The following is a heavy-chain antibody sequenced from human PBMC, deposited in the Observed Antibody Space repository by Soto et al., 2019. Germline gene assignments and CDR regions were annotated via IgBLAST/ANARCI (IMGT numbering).Heavy chain of an antibody. J-gene: IGHJ6*02. CDR3: ARGYCSGGSCPYGVDV. Sequence: QVQLVQSGAEVEKPGASVKVSCKASGFNFITYGINWVRQAPGQGLEWMGWISAYNGNTNYAQKLQGRVTMTPETSTTTAYMELRSLRSDDTAVYYCARGYCSGGSCPYGVDVWGQGTTVTVSS. D-gene: IGHD2-15*01. CDR2: ISAYNGNT. V-gene: IGHV1-18*01. CDR1: GFNFITYG.